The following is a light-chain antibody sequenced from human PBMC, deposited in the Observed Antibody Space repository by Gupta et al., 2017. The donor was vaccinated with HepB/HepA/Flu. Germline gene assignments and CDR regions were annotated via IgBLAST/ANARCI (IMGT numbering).Light chain of an antibody. CDR3: QQYNDWPRT. CDR2: GAS. Sequence: ETVMMQLLATLSDSPGESATLSCRASQTVGRNLAWYQHKSGQAPVLLIYGASTRVTGVPDRFSGSGSQTEFTLTISSLQSEDLAIYYCQQYNDWPRTFGQGTRVEIE. V-gene: IGKV3-15*01. CDR1: QTVGRN. J-gene: IGKJ1*01.